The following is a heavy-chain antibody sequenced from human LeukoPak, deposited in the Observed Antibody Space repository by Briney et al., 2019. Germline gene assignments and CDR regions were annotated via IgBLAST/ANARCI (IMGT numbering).Heavy chain of an antibody. CDR2: TNSDGTTT. J-gene: IGHJ4*02. D-gene: IGHD6-13*01. V-gene: IGHV3-74*01. CDR3: ARLRAGYSVFDY. Sequence: GGSLRLSCAASGFTFSDHYMHWVRQAPGKGLVWVSRTNSDGTTTTYADSVKGRFTISTDNAKNTLYLQMNSLRAEDTAVYYCARLRAGYSVFDYWGQGTLVTVSS. CDR1: GFTFSDHY.